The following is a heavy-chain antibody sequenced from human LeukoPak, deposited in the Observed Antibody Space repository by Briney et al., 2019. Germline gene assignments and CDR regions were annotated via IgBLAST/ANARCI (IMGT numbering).Heavy chain of an antibody. CDR3: ARGRLYPGFDP. CDR1: GGSFSCYY. Sequence: SETLSLTCAVYGGSFSCYYWSWIRQPPGKGLEWIGEINHSGSTNYNPSLKSRVTISVDTSKNQFSLKLSSVTAADTAVYYCARGRLYPGFDPWGQGTLVTVSS. CDR2: INHSGST. V-gene: IGHV4-34*01. J-gene: IGHJ5*02.